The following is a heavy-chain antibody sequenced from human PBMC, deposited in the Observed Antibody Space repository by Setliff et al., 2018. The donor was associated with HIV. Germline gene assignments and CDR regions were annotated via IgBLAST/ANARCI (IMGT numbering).Heavy chain of an antibody. V-gene: IGHV4-59*01. J-gene: IGHJ6*03. CDR2: IFYTGTT. D-gene: IGHD3-10*01. CDR1: HGSISPFY. CDR3: ARDTYISGNHYYYYYMDV. Sequence: PSETLSLTCTVSHGSISPFYWSWMRQPPGKGLEWIGYIFYTGTTKYNPSLKSRVSMSVDMSKNQLSLKLKSVTAADTAVYYCARDTYISGNHYYYYYMDVWGKGTTVTVSS.